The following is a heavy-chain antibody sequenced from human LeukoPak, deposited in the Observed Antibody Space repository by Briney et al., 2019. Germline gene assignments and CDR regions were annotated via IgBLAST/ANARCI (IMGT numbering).Heavy chain of an antibody. J-gene: IGHJ3*02. Sequence: TGGSLRLSCAASGFTFSSYGMHWVRQAPGKGLEWVAFIRYDGSNKYYADSVKGRFTISRDNSKNTLYLQMNSLRAEDTAVYYCAKAPIAARPGGIWGQGTMVTVSS. V-gene: IGHV3-30*02. D-gene: IGHD6-6*01. CDR2: IRYDGSNK. CDR3: AKAPIAARPGGI. CDR1: GFTFSSYG.